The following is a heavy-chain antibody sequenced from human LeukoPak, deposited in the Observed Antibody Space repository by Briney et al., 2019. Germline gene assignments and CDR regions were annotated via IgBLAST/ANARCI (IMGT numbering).Heavy chain of an antibody. CDR2: INPNSGGT. J-gene: IGHJ4*02. V-gene: IGHV1-2*02. CDR3: ARGGNVLRYFDWSRRGYYFDY. Sequence: EASVKVSCKASGYTFTGYYMHWVRQAPGQGLEWMGWINPNSGGTNYAQKFQGRVTMTRDTSISTAYMELSRLRSDDTAVHYCARGGNVLRYFDWSRRGYYFDYWGQGTLVTVSS. D-gene: IGHD3-9*01. CDR1: GYTFTGYY.